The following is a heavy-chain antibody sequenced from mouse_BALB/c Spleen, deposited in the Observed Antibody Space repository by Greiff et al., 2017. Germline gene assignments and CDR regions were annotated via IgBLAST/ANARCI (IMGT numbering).Heavy chain of an antibody. CDR2: ISYSGST. D-gene: IGHD2-13*01. CDR1: GYSITSDYA. CDR3: ARSDYGDYWYFDV. V-gene: IGHV3-2*02. J-gene: IGHJ1*01. Sequence: DVKLQESGPGLVQPSQSLSLTCTVTGYSITSDYAWNWLRQFPGNKLEWMDYISYSGSTSYNPSLKSRISITRDTSKNQFFLQLNSVTTEDTATYYCARSDYGDYWYFDVWGAGTTVTVSS.